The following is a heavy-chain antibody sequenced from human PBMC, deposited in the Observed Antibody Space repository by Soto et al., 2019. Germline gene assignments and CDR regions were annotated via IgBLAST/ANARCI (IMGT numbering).Heavy chain of an antibody. D-gene: IGHD5-12*01. CDR2: ISSSSSYI. CDR1: GFTFSSYS. Sequence: GSLRLSCAASGFTFSSYSMNWVRQAPGKGLEWVSSISSSSSYIYYADSVKGRFTISRDNAKNSLYLQMNSLRAEDTAVYYCARDGGELATTSPDDYWGQGTLVTVSS. CDR3: ARDGGELATTSPDDY. V-gene: IGHV3-21*01. J-gene: IGHJ4*02.